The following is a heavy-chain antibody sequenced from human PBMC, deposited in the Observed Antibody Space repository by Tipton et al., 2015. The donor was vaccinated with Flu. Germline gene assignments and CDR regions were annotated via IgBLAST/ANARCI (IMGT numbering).Heavy chain of an antibody. J-gene: IGHJ6*02. CDR2: IYTSGST. V-gene: IGHV4-61*02. Sequence: GLVKPSETLSLTCTVSGDSISSGTHYWSWIRQPAGKGLEWIGRIYTSGSTNYNPSLKTRVTISVDTSKNQFSLKLSPVTAADTAVYYCARDDGDYGSESYHYYYGMDVWGQGTTVTVSS. D-gene: IGHD3-10*01. CDR3: ARDDGDYGSESYHYYYGMDV. CDR1: GDSISSGTHY.